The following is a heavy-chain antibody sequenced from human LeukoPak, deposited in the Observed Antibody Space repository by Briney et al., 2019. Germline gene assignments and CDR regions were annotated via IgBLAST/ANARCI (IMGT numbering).Heavy chain of an antibody. CDR2: LRASGGIT. D-gene: IGHD5-12*01. CDR1: GFTFGDYA. V-gene: IGHV3-23*01. Sequence: PGGSLRLSCTASGFTFGDYAMSWIRQAPGKGLEWVSSLRASGGITYYADSVKGRFTISRDNSKNTLFLQLNSLRAEDTAVYYCAKDRADVVPTMVLDYWGQGTLVTVSS. J-gene: IGHJ4*02. CDR3: AKDRADVVPTMVLDY.